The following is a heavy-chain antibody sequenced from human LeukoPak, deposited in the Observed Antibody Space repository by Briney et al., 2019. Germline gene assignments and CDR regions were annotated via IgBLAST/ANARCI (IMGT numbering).Heavy chain of an antibody. CDR1: GGTFSSYA. CDR3: ATFGGITMVRGVIITGDG. J-gene: IGHJ4*02. Sequence: SVKVSCKASGGTFSSYAISWVRQAPGQGLEWMGGIIPIFGTANYAQRFQGRVTITTDESTSTASMELSSLRSEDTAVYYCATFGGITMVRGVIITGDGWGQGTLVTVSS. V-gene: IGHV1-69*05. CDR2: IIPIFGTA. D-gene: IGHD3-10*01.